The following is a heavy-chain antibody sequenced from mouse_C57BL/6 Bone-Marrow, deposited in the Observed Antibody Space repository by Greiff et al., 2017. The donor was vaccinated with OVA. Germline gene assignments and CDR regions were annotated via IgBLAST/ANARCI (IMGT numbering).Heavy chain of an antibody. CDR2: IDPENGDT. Sequence: EVQLQQSGAELVRPGASVKLSCTASGFNIKDDYMHWVKQRPEQGLEWIGWIDPENGDTEYASKFQGKATITADTSSNTAYMQLSSLTSEDSAVYYCASIYYGNHWGQGTTLTVSS. CDR3: ASIYYGNH. J-gene: IGHJ2*01. CDR1: GFNIKDDY. V-gene: IGHV14-4*01. D-gene: IGHD2-1*01.